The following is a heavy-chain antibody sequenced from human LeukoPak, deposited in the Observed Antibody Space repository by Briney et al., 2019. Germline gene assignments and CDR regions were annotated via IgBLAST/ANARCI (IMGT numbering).Heavy chain of an antibody. Sequence: ASVKVSCKASGYTFIGYYIHWVRQAPGQGLEWMGWIDPNSGGTNYAQKFRGRVTMTRDTSISTAYMELSRLRSDDTAVYYCARDKSGSSGWYSYFDYWGQGTLVTVSS. V-gene: IGHV1-2*02. J-gene: IGHJ4*02. CDR3: ARDKSGSSGWYSYFDY. CDR2: IDPNSGGT. D-gene: IGHD6-19*01. CDR1: GYTFIGYY.